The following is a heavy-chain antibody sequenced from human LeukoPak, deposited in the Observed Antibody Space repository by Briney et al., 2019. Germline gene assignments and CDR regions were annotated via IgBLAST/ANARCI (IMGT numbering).Heavy chain of an antibody. J-gene: IGHJ3*02. V-gene: IGHV3-33*06. CDR3: AKDRYSSGWANGFDI. Sequence: GGSLRLSCAASGFTFSSYGMHWVRQAPGKGLEWVAVIWYDGSNNYYGDSVKGRFTISRDNSKNTLYLQMNSLRAEDTAVYYCAKDRYSSGWANGFDIWGQGTMVTASS. CDR2: IWYDGSNN. CDR1: GFTFSSYG. D-gene: IGHD6-19*01.